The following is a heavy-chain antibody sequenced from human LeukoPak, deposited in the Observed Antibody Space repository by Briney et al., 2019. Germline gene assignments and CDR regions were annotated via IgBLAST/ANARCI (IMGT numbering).Heavy chain of an antibody. CDR3: AGLLRLRFFDY. J-gene: IGHJ4*02. Sequence: RPSETLSLTCTVSGGSISSSSYYWGWIRQPPGKGLEWIGSTYYSGSTYYNPSLKSRVIISVDTSKNQFSLKLSSVTAADTAVYYCAGLLRLRFFDYWGQGTLVTVSS. CDR1: GGSISSSSYY. D-gene: IGHD3-3*01. CDR2: TYYSGST. V-gene: IGHV4-39*01.